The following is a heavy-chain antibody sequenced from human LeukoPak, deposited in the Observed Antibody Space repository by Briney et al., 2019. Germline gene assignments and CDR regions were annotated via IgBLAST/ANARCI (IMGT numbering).Heavy chain of an antibody. CDR1: GYSISSGYY. CDR2: IYHSGST. J-gene: IGHJ4*02. CDR3: AGDSSGYVDY. Sequence: PSETLSLTCAVSGYSISSGYYWGWIRHPPGKGLEWIGSIYHSGSTYYNPSLKSRVTISVDTSKNQFALKLSSVTAADTAVYYCAGDSSGYVDYWGQGTLVTVSS. V-gene: IGHV4-38-2*01. D-gene: IGHD3-22*01.